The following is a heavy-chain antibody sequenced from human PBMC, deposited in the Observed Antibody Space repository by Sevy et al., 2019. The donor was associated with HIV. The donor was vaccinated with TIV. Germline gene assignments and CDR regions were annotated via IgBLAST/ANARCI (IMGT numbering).Heavy chain of an antibody. Sequence: SETLSLSCTVSGDSITSNNYYWGWIRQPPGKGLEWIGSVYCSGSAYYNPSLKSRLAMSVDTATNEFSLRLTFVTAADMGVYHCARHRTYGGRGYFPYYFDSWGQGTLVTVSS. V-gene: IGHV4-39*01. D-gene: IGHD3-22*01. CDR1: GDSITSNNYY. J-gene: IGHJ4*02. CDR3: ARHRTYGGRGYFPYYFDS. CDR2: VYCSGSA.